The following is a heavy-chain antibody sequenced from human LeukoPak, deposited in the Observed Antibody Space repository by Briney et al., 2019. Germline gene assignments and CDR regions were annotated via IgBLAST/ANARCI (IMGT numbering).Heavy chain of an antibody. CDR3: ARDLTGLYI. V-gene: IGHV4-38-2*02. CDR1: GFTFSGYS. Sequence: PGGSLRLSCAASGFTFSGYSMNWVRQPPGKGLEWIGSIYYSGSTYYNPSLKSRVTISVDTSKNQFSLKLSSVTAADTAVYYCARDLTGLYIWGQGTMVTVSS. D-gene: IGHD3-9*01. J-gene: IGHJ3*02. CDR2: IYYSGST.